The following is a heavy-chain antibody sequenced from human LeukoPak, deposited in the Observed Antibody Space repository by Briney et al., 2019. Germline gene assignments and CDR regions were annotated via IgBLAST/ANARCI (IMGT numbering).Heavy chain of an antibody. CDR3: ARGESRVSICH. CDR1: GGSISSGDYY. Sequence: PSETLSLTCTVSGGSISSGDYYWRWIRQPPGTGLEWIGYIYYSGSTYYNPSLKSRVTISVDTSKNQFSLKLSSVTAADTAVYYCARGESRVSICHWGQGTLVTVSS. J-gene: IGHJ4*02. D-gene: IGHD6-13*01. CDR2: IYYSGST. V-gene: IGHV4-30-4*01.